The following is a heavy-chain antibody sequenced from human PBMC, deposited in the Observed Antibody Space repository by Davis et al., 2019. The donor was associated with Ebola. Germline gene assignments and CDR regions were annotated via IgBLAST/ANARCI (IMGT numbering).Heavy chain of an antibody. D-gene: IGHD2-2*01. V-gene: IGHV1-2*04. CDR3: ARGRYCSSTSCTNNWFDP. Sequence: ASVKVSCKASGYTFTGYYMHWVRQAPGQGLEWMGWINPNSGGTNYAQKFQGWVTMTRDTSISTAYMELSRLRSDDTAVYYCARGRYCSSTSCTNNWFDPWGQGTLVTVSS. CDR1: GYTFTGYY. J-gene: IGHJ5*02. CDR2: INPNSGGT.